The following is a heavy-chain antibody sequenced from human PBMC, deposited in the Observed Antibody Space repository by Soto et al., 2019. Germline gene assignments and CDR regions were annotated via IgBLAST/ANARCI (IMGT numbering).Heavy chain of an antibody. V-gene: IGHV3-30*18. CDR3: AKDQQQLVLGY. J-gene: IGHJ4*02. D-gene: IGHD6-13*01. Sequence: QVQLVESGGGVVQPGRSLRLSCAASGFTFSSYGMHWVRQAPGKGLEWVAVISYDGSNKYYADSVKGRFTISRDNSKNTLYQQMNSLRAEDTAVYYCAKDQQQLVLGYWGQGTLVTVSA. CDR1: GFTFSSYG. CDR2: ISYDGSNK.